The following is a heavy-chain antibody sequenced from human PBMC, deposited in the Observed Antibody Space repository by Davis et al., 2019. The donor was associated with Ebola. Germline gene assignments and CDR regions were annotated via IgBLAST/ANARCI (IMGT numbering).Heavy chain of an antibody. V-gene: IGHV3-7*03. D-gene: IGHD5-24*01. Sequence: GESLKISCAASGLTFESYWMTWVRQSPGKGLEWVANIKPDGSVKGYVDSLRGRFTISRDNAKNSLFLPMNSLRAEDTAVYFCATFNWYYMDVWGKGTRVTVSS. J-gene: IGHJ6*03. CDR1: GLTFESYW. CDR3: ATFNWYYMDV. CDR2: IKPDGSVK.